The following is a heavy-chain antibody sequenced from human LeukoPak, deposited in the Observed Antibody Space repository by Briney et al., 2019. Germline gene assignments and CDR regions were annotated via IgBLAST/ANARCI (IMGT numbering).Heavy chain of an antibody. V-gene: IGHV3-21*01. CDR1: GFTFSSYS. J-gene: IGHJ4*02. CDR3: ARDLSLPKYYDSSGYIDY. CDR2: ISSSSSYI. Sequence: GGSLRLSCAASGFTFSSYSMNWVRQAPGKGLERVSSISSSSSYIYYADSVKGRFTISRDNAKNSLYLQMNSLRAEDTAVYYCARDLSLPKYYDSSGYIDYWGQGTLVTVSS. D-gene: IGHD3-22*01.